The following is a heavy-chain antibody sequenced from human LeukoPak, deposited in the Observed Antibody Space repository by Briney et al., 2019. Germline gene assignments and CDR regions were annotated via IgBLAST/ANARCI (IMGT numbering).Heavy chain of an antibody. CDR2: ISAYNGNT. J-gene: IGHJ4*02. CDR1: GYTFTSYG. Sequence: ASVKVSCKASGYTFTSYGISWVRQAPGQGLEWMGWISAYNGNTNYAQKLQGRVTMTTDTSTSTAYMELRSLRSDDTAVYYCARTIVEMATMYYFDYWGQGTLVTVSS. V-gene: IGHV1-18*01. D-gene: IGHD5-24*01. CDR3: ARTIVEMATMYYFDY.